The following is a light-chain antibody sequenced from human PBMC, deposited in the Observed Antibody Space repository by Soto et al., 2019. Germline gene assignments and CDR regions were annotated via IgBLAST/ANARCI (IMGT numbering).Light chain of an antibody. CDR3: HQRSNRHPIT. CDR1: QSVSTY. Sequence: DIVFTRARGTLSFTKGERATLSCEASQSVSTYLAWYQQKPGQAPRLLIFDTSNRAAGIPARFSGSGSGTDFTLTISSLVHADFAVYYCHQRSNRHPITFGQGTRLEI. J-gene: IGKJ5*01. V-gene: IGKV3-11*01. CDR2: DTS.